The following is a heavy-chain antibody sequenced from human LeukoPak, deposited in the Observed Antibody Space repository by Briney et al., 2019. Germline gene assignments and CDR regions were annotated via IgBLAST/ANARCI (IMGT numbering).Heavy chain of an antibody. CDR1: GFRFNTYW. J-gene: IGHJ4*02. CDR2: VKQGGSET. V-gene: IGHV3-7*01. CDR3: VRGGLYHYSGTSGDY. D-gene: IGHD3-16*02. Sequence: GGSLRLSCAASGFRFNTYWMSWVRQAPGKGLEWVANVKQGGSETYYVDSVKGRFIISRDNAKNSMYLQMNSLRAEDTAVYYCVRGGLYHYSGTSGDYWGQGTLVTVSS.